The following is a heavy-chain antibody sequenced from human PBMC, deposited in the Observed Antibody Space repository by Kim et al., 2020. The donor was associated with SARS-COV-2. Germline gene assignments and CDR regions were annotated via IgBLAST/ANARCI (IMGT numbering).Heavy chain of an antibody. V-gene: IGHV1-24*01. CDR1: GYTLTELS. J-gene: IGHJ4*02. CDR2: FDPEDDET. D-gene: IGHD2-2*01. CDR3: ATSYAFSARGSPDY. Sequence: ASVKVSCKVSGYTLTELSMHWVRQAPGKGLEWMGGFDPEDDETIYAQKFQGRVTMTEDTSTDTAYMELSSLRSEDTAVYYCATSYAFSARGSPDYWGQGTLVTVSS.